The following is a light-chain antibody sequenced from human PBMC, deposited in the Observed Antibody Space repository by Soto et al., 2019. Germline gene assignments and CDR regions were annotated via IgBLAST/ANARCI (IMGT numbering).Light chain of an antibody. Sequence: QSVLTQPASVSGSPGQSITISCTGTSSDVGGYNYVSWYQQHPGKAPKLMIYEVSNRPSGVSNRFSGSKSGNTASLTISGLQAEDEADYYCGSYTSTTTLYVFGTGPKETV. J-gene: IGLJ1*01. V-gene: IGLV2-14*01. CDR1: SSDVGGYNY. CDR3: GSYTSTTTLYV. CDR2: EVS.